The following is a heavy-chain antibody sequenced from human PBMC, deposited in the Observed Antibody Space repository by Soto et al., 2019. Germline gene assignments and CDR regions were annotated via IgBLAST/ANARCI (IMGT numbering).Heavy chain of an antibody. D-gene: IGHD4-17*01. J-gene: IGHJ6*02. V-gene: IGHV4-59*01. CDR3: ARAGDGDYVGDYYYYGMDV. Sequence: PSETLSLTCTVSGGSISSYYWSWIRQPPGKGLEWIGYIYYSGSTNYNPSLKSRVTISVDTSKNQFSLKLSSVTAADTAVYYCARAGDGDYVGDYYYYGMDVWGQGTTVTVSS. CDR2: IYYSGST. CDR1: GGSISSYY.